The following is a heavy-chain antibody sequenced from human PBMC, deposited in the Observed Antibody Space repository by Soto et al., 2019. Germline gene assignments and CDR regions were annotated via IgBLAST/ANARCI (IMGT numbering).Heavy chain of an antibody. Sequence: ASVKVSCKASGYTLTSYGISWVRQAPGQGLEWMGWISAYNGNTNYAQKLQGRVTMTTDTSTSTAYMELRSLRSDDTAVYYCAREIAAAGPNNNYYYYYYMDVWGKGTTVTVSS. V-gene: IGHV1-18*01. J-gene: IGHJ6*03. CDR3: AREIAAAGPNNNYYYYYYMDV. D-gene: IGHD6-13*01. CDR2: ISAYNGNT. CDR1: GYTLTSYG.